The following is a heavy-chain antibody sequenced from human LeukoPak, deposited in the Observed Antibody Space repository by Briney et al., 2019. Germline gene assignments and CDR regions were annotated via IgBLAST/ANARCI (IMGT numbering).Heavy chain of an antibody. D-gene: IGHD3-3*01. V-gene: IGHV3-64*01. J-gene: IGHJ4*02. CDR2: IVSNGGST. CDR3: ARERNGYYNDY. CDR1: GFTFSSYT. Sequence: PGGSLRLSCAASGFTFSSYTMHGVRQAPGEGLEFVSAIVSNGGSTYYANSVKGRFTISRDNSKNTLYLQMGSLRAEDMAVYYCARERNGYYNDYWGQGTLVTVSS.